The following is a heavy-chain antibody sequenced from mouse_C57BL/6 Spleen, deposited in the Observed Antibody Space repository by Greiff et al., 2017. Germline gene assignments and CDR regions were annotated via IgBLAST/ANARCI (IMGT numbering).Heavy chain of an antibody. D-gene: IGHD1-1*01. CDR3: ARAPLYHGISLDY. CDR2: IHPNSGST. V-gene: IGHV1-64*01. CDR1: GYTFTSYW. J-gene: IGHJ2*01. Sequence: QVQLQQPGAELVKPGASVKLSCKASGYTFTSYWMHWVKQRPGQGLEWIGMIHPNSGSTNYNEKFKSKATLTVDKSSSTAYMQLSSLTSEDSEVYYCARAPLYHGISLDYWVQGTTLTVFS.